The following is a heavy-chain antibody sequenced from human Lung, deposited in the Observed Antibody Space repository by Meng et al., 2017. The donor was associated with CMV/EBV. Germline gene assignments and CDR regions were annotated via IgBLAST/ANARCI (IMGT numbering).Heavy chain of an antibody. V-gene: IGHV4-4*02. CDR1: GGSNSRRNW. D-gene: IGHD3-10*01. CDR3: ARGLYYGSGSYYSY. CDR2: IYHSGIT. J-gene: IGHJ4*02. Sequence: VSGGSNSRRNWWSWVRQTPGKGLEWIGEIYHSGITNYSPSLKSRVTISIDKSKNQFSLKLTSVTAADTAVYYCARGLYYGSGSYYSYWGQGTLVTVSS.